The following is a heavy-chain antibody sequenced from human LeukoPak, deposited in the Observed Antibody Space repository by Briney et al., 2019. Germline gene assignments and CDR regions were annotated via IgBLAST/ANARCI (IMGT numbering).Heavy chain of an antibody. CDR1: GYTFSPYG. J-gene: IGHJ1*01. Sequence: ASVKVSCKASGYTFSPYGINWFRQAPGQGLGLEWMGWISAYNGNTNFAQDLRERVTLTTDTSTSTASMELRSLRSHDTPVCYCARDLGSCSRTTCYFSSLHWGQGTLVTVSS. CDR3: ARDLGSCSRTTCYFSSLH. D-gene: IGHD2-2*01. V-gene: IGHV1-18*01. CDR2: ISAYNGNT.